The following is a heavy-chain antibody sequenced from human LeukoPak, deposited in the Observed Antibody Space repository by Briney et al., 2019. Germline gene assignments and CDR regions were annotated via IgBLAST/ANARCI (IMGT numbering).Heavy chain of an antibody. Sequence: KSGGSLRLSCAASGFTFSDYYMSWIRQAPGKGLEWVSYISTRSGYTNYADPVKGRFTISRDNAKNSLYLQMNSLRAEDTAVYYCARTPTDEGIAEDYFDSWGQGTLVTVSS. V-gene: IGHV3-11*06. CDR2: ISTRSGYT. CDR1: GFTFSDYY. D-gene: IGHD1-14*01. CDR3: ARTPTDEGIAEDYFDS. J-gene: IGHJ4*02.